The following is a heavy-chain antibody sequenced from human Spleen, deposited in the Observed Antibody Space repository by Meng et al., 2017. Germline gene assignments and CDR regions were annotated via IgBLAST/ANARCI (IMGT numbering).Heavy chain of an antibody. D-gene: IGHD6-13*01. Sequence: LVTAGAEVKKPGSSVNVSCKASGGPFSSYAISWVRQAPGQGLEWMGGIIPIFGTANYAQKFQGRVTITADKSTSTAYMELSSLRSEDTAVYYCASIAAAGTGGDFDYWGQGTLVTVSS. CDR1: GGPFSSYA. V-gene: IGHV1-69*06. J-gene: IGHJ4*02. CDR2: IIPIFGTA. CDR3: ASIAAAGTGGDFDY.